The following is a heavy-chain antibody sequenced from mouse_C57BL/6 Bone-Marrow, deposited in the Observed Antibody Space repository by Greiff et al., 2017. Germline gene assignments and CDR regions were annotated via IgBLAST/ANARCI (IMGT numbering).Heavy chain of an antibody. D-gene: IGHD1-1*01. CDR1: GYTFTTYP. Sequence: QVQLQQSGAELVKPGASVKMSCKASGYTFTTYPIEWMKQNHGKSLEWIGNFHPYNDDTKYNEKLKGKATLTVEKSSSTVYLELSRLTSDDSAVYYCARGRPSYGPYWYLDVWGTGTTVTVSS. CDR2: FHPYNDDT. J-gene: IGHJ1*03. CDR3: ARGRPSYGPYWYLDV. V-gene: IGHV1-47*01.